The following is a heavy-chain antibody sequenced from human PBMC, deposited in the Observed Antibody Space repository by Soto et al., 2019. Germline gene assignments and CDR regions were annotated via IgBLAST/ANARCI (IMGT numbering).Heavy chain of an antibody. V-gene: IGHV4-61*01. Sequence: PSETLSLTCTVSGGSVSSGSYYWSWIRQPPGKGLEWIGYIYYSGSTNYNPSLKSRVTISVDTSKNQLSLKLSSVTAADTAVYYCARGGDLRELVPAINYYYYGMDVWGQGTTVTVS. CDR1: GGSVSSGSYY. J-gene: IGHJ6*02. CDR3: ARGGDLRELVPAINYYYYGMDV. D-gene: IGHD2-2*01. CDR2: IYYSGST.